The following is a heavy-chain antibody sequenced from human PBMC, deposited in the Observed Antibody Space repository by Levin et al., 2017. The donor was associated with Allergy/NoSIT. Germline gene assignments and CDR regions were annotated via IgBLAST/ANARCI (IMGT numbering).Heavy chain of an antibody. D-gene: IGHD6-19*01. CDR3: ARDLGTGWYDNAFEI. CDR2: ISPNNGHT. J-gene: IGHJ3*02. V-gene: IGHV1-18*01. CDR1: GYTFLVYG. Sequence: ASVKVSCKASGYTFLVYGIIWVRQAPGEGLEWLGWISPNNGHTKVSHKVQGRVTMTTDASTTTAYLDMRSLTSDDTAVYYCARDLGTGWYDNAFEIWGQGTLVSVSS.